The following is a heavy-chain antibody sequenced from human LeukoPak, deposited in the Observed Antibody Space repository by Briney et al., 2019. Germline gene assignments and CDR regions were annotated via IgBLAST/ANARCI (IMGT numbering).Heavy chain of an antibody. Sequence: GRSLRLSCAASGFTFSSYAMHWVRQAPGKGLEWVAVISYDGSNKYYADSVKGRFTISRDNSKNTLYLQMNSLRAEDTAVYYCARPRSAFGLFGHDAFDIWGQGTMVTVSS. CDR2: ISYDGSNK. J-gene: IGHJ3*02. CDR1: GFTFSSYA. D-gene: IGHD2-21*01. CDR3: ARPRSAFGLFGHDAFDI. V-gene: IGHV3-30-3*01.